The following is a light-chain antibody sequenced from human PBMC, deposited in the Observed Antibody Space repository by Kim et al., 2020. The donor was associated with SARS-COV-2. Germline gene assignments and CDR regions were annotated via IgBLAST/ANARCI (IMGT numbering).Light chain of an antibody. CDR3: QAWDSSTVV. J-gene: IGLJ2*01. V-gene: IGLV3-1*01. CDR2: QDS. CDR1: KLGDKY. Sequence: VSPGQTASITCSGDKLGDKYACWYQQKPGQSPVLVIYQDSKRPSGIPERFSGSNSGNTATLTISGTQAMDEADYYCQAWDSSTVVFGGGIQLTVL.